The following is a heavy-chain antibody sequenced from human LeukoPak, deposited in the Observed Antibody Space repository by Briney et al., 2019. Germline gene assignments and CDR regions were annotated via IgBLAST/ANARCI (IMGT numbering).Heavy chain of an antibody. D-gene: IGHD6-13*01. V-gene: IGHV1-18*01. J-gene: IGHJ4*02. CDR3: ARDPPIAAEGY. CDR1: GGTFSSYA. CDR2: ISAYNGNT. Sequence: ASVKVSFKASGGTFSSYAISWVRQAPGQGLEWMGWISAYNGNTNYAQKLQGRVTMTTDTSTSTAYMELRSLRSDDTAVYYCARDPPIAAEGYWGQGTLVTVSS.